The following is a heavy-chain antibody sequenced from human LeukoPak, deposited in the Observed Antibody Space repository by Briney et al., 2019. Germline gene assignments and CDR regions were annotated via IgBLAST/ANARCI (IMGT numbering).Heavy chain of an antibody. CDR3: VKDLLRYCGGGSCPGMDV. V-gene: IGHV3-30*18. Sequence: GGSLRLSCAASGFTFSTYGMHWVRQAPGKGLEWEAVISYDRSNKYHVDSVKGRFTVSRDNSKNTLYLQMNSLRAEDTAVYYCVKDLLRYCGGGSCPGMDVWGQGTTVTVSS. CDR2: ISYDRSNK. D-gene: IGHD2-15*01. J-gene: IGHJ6*02. CDR1: GFTFSTYG.